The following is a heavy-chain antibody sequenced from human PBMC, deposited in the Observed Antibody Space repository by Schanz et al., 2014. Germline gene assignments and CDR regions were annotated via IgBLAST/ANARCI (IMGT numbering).Heavy chain of an antibody. CDR2: IMPLRGIG. V-gene: IGHV1-69*04. CDR3: ASSGAGYSSSWDFDY. D-gene: IGHD6-13*01. Sequence: QVQLVQSGAEVKKPGASVKVSCKASGYTFISYGIKWVRQVPGQGLEWLGRIMPLRGIGNNAWKFQDRLTITADKSTFTAYMDVSSLRSEDTAVYYCASSGAGYSSSWDFDYWGQGTLVTVSS. J-gene: IGHJ4*02. CDR1: GYTFISYG.